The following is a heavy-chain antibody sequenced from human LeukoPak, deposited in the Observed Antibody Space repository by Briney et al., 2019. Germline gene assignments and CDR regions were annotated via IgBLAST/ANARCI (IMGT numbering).Heavy chain of an antibody. CDR1: GFTFSNYA. V-gene: IGHV3-23*01. Sequence: GGSLRLSCAASGFTFSNYAMSWVRQAPGKGLEWVSAVSGSGANTYYADSLKGRFTISRDNAKNSLYLQMNSLRAEDTAVYYCASRPYYFDGSGYYYDYWGQGTLVTVSS. D-gene: IGHD3-22*01. J-gene: IGHJ4*02. CDR3: ASRPYYFDGSGYYYDY. CDR2: VSGSGANT.